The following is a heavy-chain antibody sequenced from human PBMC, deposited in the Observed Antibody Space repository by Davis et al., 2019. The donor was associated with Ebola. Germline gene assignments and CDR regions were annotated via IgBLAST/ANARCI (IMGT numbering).Heavy chain of an antibody. CDR3: ASEQWLVRGAGYYYGMDV. D-gene: IGHD6-19*01. Sequence: MPGGSLRLSCAVSGGSLSSSNWWTWVRQSPGKGLEWIGEINHSGSTSYNPSLESRVTISLDTSKNQFSLRLRSVTSADTAVYYCASEQWLVRGAGYYYGMDVWGQGTAVTVSS. V-gene: IGHV4-4*02. J-gene: IGHJ6*02. CDR2: INHSGST. CDR1: GGSLSSSNW.